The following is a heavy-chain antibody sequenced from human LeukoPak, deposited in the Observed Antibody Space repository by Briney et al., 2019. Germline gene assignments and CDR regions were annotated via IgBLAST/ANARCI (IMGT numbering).Heavy chain of an antibody. CDR3: AKAFGRATYDF. CDR1: GFTFSSHT. CDR2: ISGSGVNT. J-gene: IGHJ4*02. D-gene: IGHD1-26*01. Sequence: GGSLRLSCAASGFTFSSHTMGWVRQAPGKGLEWVSGISGSGVNTYYAGSVKGRFTISRDNSKNTLYLQIDSLRAEDTAVYYCAKAFGRATYDFWGQGILVTVSS. V-gene: IGHV3-23*01.